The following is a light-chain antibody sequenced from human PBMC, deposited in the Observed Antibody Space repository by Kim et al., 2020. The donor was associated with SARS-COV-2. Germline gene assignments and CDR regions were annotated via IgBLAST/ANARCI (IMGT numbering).Light chain of an antibody. Sequence: PPGEGATLSCRASQSVVTYLAWYQQKPGQAPRLLIYATSTRATGIPPRFSGSGSGTEFTLTISSLQSEDFAIYYCQQYNNWPPITFGQGTRLKIK. CDR2: ATS. V-gene: IGKV3-15*01. CDR1: QSVVTY. J-gene: IGKJ5*01. CDR3: QQYNNWPPIT.